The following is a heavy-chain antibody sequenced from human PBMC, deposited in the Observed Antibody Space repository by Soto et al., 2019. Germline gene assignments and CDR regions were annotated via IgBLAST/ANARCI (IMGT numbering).Heavy chain of an antibody. D-gene: IGHD3-22*01. Sequence: QLQLQESGSGLVKPSQTLSLTCAVSGGSISSGGYSWSWIRRPPGKGLEWIGYIYHSGSTYYNPSLKSRVTISVDRSKNQFSLKLSSVTAADTAVYYCASGYYDSSGYYFDYWGQGTLVTVSS. V-gene: IGHV4-30-2*01. CDR3: ASGYYDSSGYYFDY. CDR2: IYHSGST. CDR1: GGSISSGGYS. J-gene: IGHJ4*02.